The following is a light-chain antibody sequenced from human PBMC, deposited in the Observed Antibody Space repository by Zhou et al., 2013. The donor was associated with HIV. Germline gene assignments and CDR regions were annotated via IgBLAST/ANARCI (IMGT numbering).Light chain of an antibody. CDR1: QDISNY. Sequence: DIQMTQSPSSLSASVGDRVTITCQASQDISNYLNWYQQKPGKAPKLLIYDASNLETGVPSRFSGSGSGTDFTFTISSLQPEDFATYYCQQFRSYPLTFGQGTEGGN. CDR3: QQFRSYPLT. V-gene: IGKV1-33*01. CDR2: DAS. J-gene: IGKJ1*01.